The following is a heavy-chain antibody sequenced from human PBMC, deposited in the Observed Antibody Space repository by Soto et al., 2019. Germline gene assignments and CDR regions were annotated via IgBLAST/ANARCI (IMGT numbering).Heavy chain of an antibody. D-gene: IGHD3-10*01. CDR1: GGTFSSYT. Sequence: GASVKVSCKASGGTFSSYTISWVRQAPGQGLEWMGRIIPILGIANYAQKFQGRVTITADKSTSTAYMELSSLRSEDTAVYYCARDKTMVRGVPDGDNWFDPWGQGTLVTVSS. CDR3: ARDKTMVRGVPDGDNWFDP. CDR2: IIPILGIA. V-gene: IGHV1-69*04. J-gene: IGHJ5*02.